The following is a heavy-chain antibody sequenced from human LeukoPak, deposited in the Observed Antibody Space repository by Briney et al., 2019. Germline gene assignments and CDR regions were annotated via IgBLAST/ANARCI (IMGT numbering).Heavy chain of an antibody. D-gene: IGHD7-27*01. CDR2: IYSGGST. CDR1: GFTFSNAW. J-gene: IGHJ4*02. V-gene: IGHV3-66*01. Sequence: GGSLRLSCAASGFTFSNAWMSWVRQAPGKGLEWVSIIYSGGSTYYADSVKGRFTISRDNSKNMLYLQMNSLRAEDTALYYCARDNQHWGIDYWGQGTLVTVSS. CDR3: ARDNQHWGIDY.